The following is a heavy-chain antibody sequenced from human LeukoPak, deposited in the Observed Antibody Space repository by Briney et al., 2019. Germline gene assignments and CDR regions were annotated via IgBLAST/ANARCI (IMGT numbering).Heavy chain of an antibody. V-gene: IGHV4-30-2*01. Sequence: SETLSLTCTVSGGSISSGGYYWSWIRQPPGKGLEWIGYIYHSGSTYYNPSLKSRVTISVDRSKNQFSLKLSSVTAADTAVYYCARDMSLELLWGQGTLVTVSS. CDR2: IYHSGST. D-gene: IGHD1-7*01. J-gene: IGHJ4*02. CDR3: ARDMSLELL. CDR1: GGSISSGGYY.